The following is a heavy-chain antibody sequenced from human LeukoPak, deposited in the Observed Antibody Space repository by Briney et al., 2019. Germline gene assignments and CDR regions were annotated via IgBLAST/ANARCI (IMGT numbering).Heavy chain of an antibody. D-gene: IGHD6-19*01. J-gene: IGHJ4*02. CDR1: GGSISTYY. Sequence: KPSETLSLTCTVSGGSISTYYWSWIRQPPGKGLEWVGYIAYSGSTNYNPSLKSRGTISVDTSKNQFSLKLNSVTAADTAVYFCARQVVAVAGTGYFDYWGQGTLVTVSS. CDR3: ARQVVAVAGTGYFDY. CDR2: IAYSGST. V-gene: IGHV4-59*08.